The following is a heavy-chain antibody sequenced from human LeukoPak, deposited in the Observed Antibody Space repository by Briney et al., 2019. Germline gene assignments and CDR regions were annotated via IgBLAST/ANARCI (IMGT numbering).Heavy chain of an antibody. J-gene: IGHJ6*03. Sequence: VGTLRLSCAPSVFTFRSYGMSWVREAPGEGLGWVSAISGSGGGTYYADSVKGRFNISRDNFKNTLYLQMNRLRAEDTAVYYCARDSGYDILIGWGFHYYYYMDVWGKGTTVTISS. D-gene: IGHD3-9*01. CDR3: ARDSGYDILIGWGFHYYYYMDV. CDR2: ISGSGGGT. CDR1: VFTFRSYG. V-gene: IGHV3-23*01.